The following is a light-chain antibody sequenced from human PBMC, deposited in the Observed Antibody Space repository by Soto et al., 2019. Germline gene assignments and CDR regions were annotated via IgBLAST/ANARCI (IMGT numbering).Light chain of an antibody. J-gene: IGLJ3*02. CDR3: AVWDDSLNGPL. CDR1: SSNIGNNA. V-gene: IGLV1-36*01. Sequence: QLVLTQPPSVSAVPRQRVTISCSGSSSNIGNNAVNWYQQVPGKAPKLLIHFDDRVASGVSDRFSGSKSGTSASLAISGLQPEDEADYYCAVWDDSLNGPLFGGGTKLTVL. CDR2: FDD.